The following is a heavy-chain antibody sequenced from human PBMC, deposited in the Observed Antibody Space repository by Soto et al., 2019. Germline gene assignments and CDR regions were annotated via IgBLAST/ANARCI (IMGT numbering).Heavy chain of an antibody. J-gene: IGHJ6*02. Sequence: EVQLLESGGGLVQPGGSLRLSCAASGFTFSSFAMSWVRQAPGKGLEWVSTISGSGGATYYADSVKGRFTISRDNSKNTLYLQMNSLRAEDTAVYYCAKEGTPSSIEATPGVWGQGTTVTVSS. D-gene: IGHD6-13*01. V-gene: IGHV3-23*01. CDR3: AKEGTPSSIEATPGV. CDR2: ISGSGGAT. CDR1: GFTFSSFA.